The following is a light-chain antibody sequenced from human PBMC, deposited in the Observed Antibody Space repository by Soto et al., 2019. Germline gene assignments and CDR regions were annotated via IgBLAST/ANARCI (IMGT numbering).Light chain of an antibody. Sequence: EIVLTQSPGTLSLSPGERATLSCRASQSVSSSYLAWYQQKPGQAPRLLIYGASSRATGIPDRFSGSGFGTDFTFTFGRLEPEDFAVYYCQQYGSSPLTCGGGTKVDIK. V-gene: IGKV3-20*01. CDR3: QQYGSSPLT. CDR1: QSVSSSY. CDR2: GAS. J-gene: IGKJ4*01.